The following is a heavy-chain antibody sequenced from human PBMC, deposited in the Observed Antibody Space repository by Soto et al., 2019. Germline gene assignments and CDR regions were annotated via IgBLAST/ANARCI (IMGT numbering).Heavy chain of an antibody. CDR2: IFHSGST. Sequence: PSETLSLTCSVSGYSISSDYAWGWIRQPPGQGLEWLGSIFHSGSTYYNPSLKSRVTISLDTSQNHFSLKLSSVTAADTAVYYCARENYYDGSGYYYYFDCWGHGTLVTVAS. CDR3: ARENYYDGSGYYYYFDC. D-gene: IGHD3-22*01. J-gene: IGHJ4*01. CDR1: GYSISSDYA. V-gene: IGHV4-38-2*02.